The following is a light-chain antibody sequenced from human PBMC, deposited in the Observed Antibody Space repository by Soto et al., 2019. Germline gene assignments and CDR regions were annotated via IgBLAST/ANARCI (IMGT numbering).Light chain of an antibody. Sequence: DIKLTQSHSTLSGSVGDRVTLTCRASQTISSWLAWYQQKPGKAPKLLIYKASSLQSGVPSRFSGSGSGTEFTLSISSLQPDDFATYYCQHYNVYPWTFGQGTKVDIK. CDR1: QTISSW. J-gene: IGKJ1*01. CDR2: KAS. CDR3: QHYNVYPWT. V-gene: IGKV1-5*03.